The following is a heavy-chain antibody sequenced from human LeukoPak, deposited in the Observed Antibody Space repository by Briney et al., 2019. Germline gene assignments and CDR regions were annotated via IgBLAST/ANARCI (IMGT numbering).Heavy chain of an antibody. V-gene: IGHV3-23*01. D-gene: IGHD6-19*01. J-gene: IGHJ4*02. Sequence: GGSLRLSCAPSGFPFSTYAMGWVRQAPGKGLEWVSTIHGATYYADSVRGRFTISKDNSKNTLYLQMTSLRADDTALYYCAKGYSSGWYAFDSWGQGTLVTVSS. CDR3: AKGYSSGWYAFDS. CDR2: IHGAT. CDR1: GFPFSTYA.